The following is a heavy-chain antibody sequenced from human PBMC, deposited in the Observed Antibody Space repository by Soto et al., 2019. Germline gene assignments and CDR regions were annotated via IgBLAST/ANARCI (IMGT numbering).Heavy chain of an antibody. D-gene: IGHD6-19*01. Sequence: QVQLVQSGAEVKKPGASVKVSCKASGYTFTGYYMHWVRQAPGQGLEWMGWINPNSGGTNYAQKFQGWVTMTRDTSIGTAYMELSRLRSDDTAVYYCARDLSIAVAYGMDVWGQGTTVTVSS. J-gene: IGHJ6*02. CDR1: GYTFTGYY. V-gene: IGHV1-2*04. CDR2: INPNSGGT. CDR3: ARDLSIAVAYGMDV.